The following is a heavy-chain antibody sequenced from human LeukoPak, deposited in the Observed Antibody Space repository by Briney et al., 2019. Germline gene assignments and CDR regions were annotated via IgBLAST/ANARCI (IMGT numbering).Heavy chain of an antibody. D-gene: IGHD6-13*01. Sequence: ASVKVPCKASGYTFTGYYMHWVRQAPGQGLEWMGWINPNSGGTNYAQKFQGWVTITRDTSISTAYMELSRLRSDDTAVYYCARGPSRGYSSSWYWNYWGQGTLVTVSS. CDR3: ARGPSRGYSSSWYWNY. CDR1: GYTFTGYY. V-gene: IGHV1-2*04. J-gene: IGHJ4*02. CDR2: INPNSGGT.